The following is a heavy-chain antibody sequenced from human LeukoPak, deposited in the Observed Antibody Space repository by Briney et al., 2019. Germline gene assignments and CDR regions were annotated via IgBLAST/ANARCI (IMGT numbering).Heavy chain of an antibody. CDR1: GFTFSSYA. Sequence: PGGSLRLSCAASGFTFSSYAMSWVRQAPGKGLEWVSVMSGSGGTTYYAESVKGRVTISRDYSKNTLYLQMDSLRAEDTAVYYCAKDKQNLRAATEFFDYWGQGTLVIVSS. CDR2: MSGSGGTT. CDR3: AKDKQNLRAATEFFDY. V-gene: IGHV3-23*01. D-gene: IGHD2-15*01. J-gene: IGHJ4*02.